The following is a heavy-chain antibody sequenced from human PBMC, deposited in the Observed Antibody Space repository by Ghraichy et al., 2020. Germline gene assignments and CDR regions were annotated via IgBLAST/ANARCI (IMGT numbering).Heavy chain of an antibody. Sequence: ESLNISCAVYGGSFSGYYWSWIRQPPGKGLEWIGEINHSGSTNYNPSLKSRVTISVDTSKNQFSLKLSSVTAADTAVYYCARQAARPVLAFYYYYGMDVWGQGTTVTVSS. V-gene: IGHV4-34*01. D-gene: IGHD6-6*01. J-gene: IGHJ6*02. CDR2: INHSGST. CDR1: GGSFSGYY. CDR3: ARQAARPVLAFYYYYGMDV.